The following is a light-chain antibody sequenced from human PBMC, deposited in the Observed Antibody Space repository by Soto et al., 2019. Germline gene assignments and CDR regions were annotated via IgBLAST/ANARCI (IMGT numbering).Light chain of an antibody. CDR2: GAS. CDR1: QSVASH. CDR3: HQYNDGPSIT. V-gene: IGKV3-15*01. Sequence: EIVMTQSPATLSVSPGESATLSCRASQSVASHLAWYQQKPGQAPRLLIFGASVRATGIPARFSGSGSGTEFVLTIDSLQSEDFAVYYCHQYNDGPSITFGQGTRLEI. J-gene: IGKJ5*01.